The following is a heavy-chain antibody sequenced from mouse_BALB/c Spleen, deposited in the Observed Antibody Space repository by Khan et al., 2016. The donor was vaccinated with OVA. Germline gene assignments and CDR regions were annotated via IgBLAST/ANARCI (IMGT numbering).Heavy chain of an antibody. CDR1: SFSLTTYG. CDR2: IRSGGNT. V-gene: IGHV2-4-1*01. D-gene: IGHD2-14*01. Sequence: QVQLKESGPGLVRPSQTLSITCTVSSFSLTTYGVHWVRQSPGKGLEWLGVIRSGGNTDYNAAFISRLSITKDNSKSQVFFKMNSLQADGTAMYYCARNSYMYDFTYWGQGTLVTVSA. J-gene: IGHJ3*01. CDR3: ARNSYMYDFTY.